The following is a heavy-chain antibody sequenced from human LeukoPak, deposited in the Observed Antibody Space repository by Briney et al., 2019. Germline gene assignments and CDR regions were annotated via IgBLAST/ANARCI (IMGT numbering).Heavy chain of an antibody. CDR1: GFTFINYV. J-gene: IGHJ4*02. Sequence: GGSLRLSCAASGFTFINYVMTWARQAPGKGLEWLSGISGSGRNTYYADSVKGRFTISRDNSKNTLYLQMNSLRAEDSAVYYCAKALGIYGSGWYLAYWGQGTLVTVSS. CDR3: AKALGIYGSGWYLAY. D-gene: IGHD6-13*01. V-gene: IGHV3-23*01. CDR2: ISGSGRNT.